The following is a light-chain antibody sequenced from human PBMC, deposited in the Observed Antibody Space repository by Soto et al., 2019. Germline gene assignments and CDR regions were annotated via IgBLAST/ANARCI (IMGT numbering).Light chain of an antibody. CDR3: QQYNNWGT. V-gene: IGKV3-15*01. CDR2: GAS. Sequence: EIVMTQSPATLSVSPGERATLSCRASQSVSSNLAWYQQEPGQAPRLLLYGASTRATGIPARFSGSGSGTEFTLTISSLQSEDFAVYYCQQYNNWGTFGQGTKVEIK. J-gene: IGKJ1*01. CDR1: QSVSSN.